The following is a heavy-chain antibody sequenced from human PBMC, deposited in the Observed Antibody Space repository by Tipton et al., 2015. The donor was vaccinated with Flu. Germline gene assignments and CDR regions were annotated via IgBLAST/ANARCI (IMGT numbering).Heavy chain of an antibody. CDR1: GFIFESYG. D-gene: IGHD3-22*01. CDR2: ISSSGDRT. Sequence: SLRLSCAASGFIFESYGMSWVRQAPGKGLEWVSSISSSGDRTYYADSARGRLTISRDNSKNTVYLEINSLKAEDTAVYYCATDPYYDSSLYYGFVFDVWGQGTMVTVSS. J-gene: IGHJ3*01. CDR3: ATDPYYDSSLYYGFVFDV. V-gene: IGHV3-23*01.